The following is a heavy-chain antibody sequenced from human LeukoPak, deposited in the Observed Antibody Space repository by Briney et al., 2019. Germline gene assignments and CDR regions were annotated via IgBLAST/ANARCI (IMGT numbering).Heavy chain of an antibody. Sequence: GASVKVSCKASGYTFTSYPMHWLRQATGQGLEWMGWMNPNSGNTGYAQKFQGRVTMTRNTPISTAYMELSSLRSEDTAVYYCARVDRSGPERFDYWGQGTLVTVSS. D-gene: IGHD3-22*01. CDR2: MNPNSGNT. CDR1: GYTFTSYP. CDR3: ARVDRSGPERFDY. J-gene: IGHJ4*02. V-gene: IGHV1-8*02.